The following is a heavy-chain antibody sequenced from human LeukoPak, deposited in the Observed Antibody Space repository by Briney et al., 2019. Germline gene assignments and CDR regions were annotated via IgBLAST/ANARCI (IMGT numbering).Heavy chain of an antibody. CDR3: ARECIRPNP. Sequence: PSETLSLTCSVSGDSVTSSPYYWSWIRQPPGKGLEWIGNTFSTSTLYNASLRSRVSIEVDTSRNQFSLKLTSATAADTAIYYCARECIRPNP. V-gene: IGHV4-61*01. CDR1: GDSVTSSPYY. J-gene: IGHJ5*02. CDR2: TFSTST.